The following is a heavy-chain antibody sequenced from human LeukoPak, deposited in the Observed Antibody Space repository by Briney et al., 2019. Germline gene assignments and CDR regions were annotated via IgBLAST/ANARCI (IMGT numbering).Heavy chain of an antibody. Sequence: GRSLRLSCAASGFTFSSYGMHWVRQAPGKGLEWVAVISYDGSNKYYADSVKGRFTISRDNSKNTLYLQMNSLRAEDTAVYYCAKIPYCSGGSCYSYDYYYGMDVWGQGTTVTVSS. CDR2: ISYDGSNK. D-gene: IGHD2-15*01. V-gene: IGHV3-30*18. CDR3: AKIPYCSGGSCYSYDYYYGMDV. J-gene: IGHJ6*02. CDR1: GFTFSSYG.